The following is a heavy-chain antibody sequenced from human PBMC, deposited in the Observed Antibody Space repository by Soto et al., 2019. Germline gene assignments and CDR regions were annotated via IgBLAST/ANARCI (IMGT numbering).Heavy chain of an antibody. V-gene: IGHV3-15*07. CDR1: GFTFSNAW. D-gene: IGHD1-7*01. CDR2: IKSKTDGGTT. J-gene: IGHJ4*02. CDR3: TTDLNWNYYFDY. Sequence: GGSLRLSCAASGFTFSNAWMNWVRRAPGKGLEWVGRIKSKTDGGTTDYAAPVKGRFTISRDDSKNTLYLQMNSLKTEDTAVYYCTTDLNWNYYFDYWGQGTLVTVSS.